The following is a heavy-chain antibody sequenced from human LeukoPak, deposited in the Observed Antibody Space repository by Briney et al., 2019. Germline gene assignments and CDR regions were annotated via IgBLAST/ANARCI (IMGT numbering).Heavy chain of an antibody. D-gene: IGHD2-21*02. CDR2: IIPIFGTA. V-gene: IGHV1-69*13. J-gene: IGHJ6*02. CDR1: GGTFSSYA. Sequence: PGASVKVSCKASGGTFSSYAISWVRQAPGQGLEWMGGIIPIFGTANYAQKFQGRVTITADESTSTAYMELSSLRSEDTAVYYCARDYNCGGDCYPQLVGYYGMDVWGQGTTVTVSS. CDR3: ARDYNCGGDCYPQLVGYYGMDV.